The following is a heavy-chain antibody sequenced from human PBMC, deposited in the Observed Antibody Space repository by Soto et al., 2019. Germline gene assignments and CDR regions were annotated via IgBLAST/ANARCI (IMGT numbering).Heavy chain of an antibody. V-gene: IGHV5-10-1*01. J-gene: IGHJ5*02. D-gene: IGHD2-2*01. CDR3: ARSPAAINWFDP. CDR2: IDPSDSYT. Sequence: GESLQISCKGSGYSFTSYWISWVRQMPGKGLEWMGRIDPSDSYTNYSPSFQGHVTISADKSISTAYLQWSSLKASDTAMYYCARSPAAINWFDPWGQGTLVTVSS. CDR1: GYSFTSYW.